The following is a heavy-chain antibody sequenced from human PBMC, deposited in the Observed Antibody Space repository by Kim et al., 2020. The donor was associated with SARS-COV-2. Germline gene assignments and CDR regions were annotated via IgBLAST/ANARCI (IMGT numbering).Heavy chain of an antibody. CDR1: GGSISSYY. V-gene: IGHV4-59*01. CDR2: IYYSGST. CDR3: ARSAGYSSDDPLFKHAFDI. J-gene: IGHJ3*02. Sequence: SETLSLTCTVSGGSISSYYWSWIRQPPGKGLEWIGYIYYSGSTNYNPSLKSRVTISVDTSKNQFSLKLSSVTAADTAVYYCARSAGYSSDDPLFKHAFDIWGQGTMVTVSS. D-gene: IGHD6-19*01.